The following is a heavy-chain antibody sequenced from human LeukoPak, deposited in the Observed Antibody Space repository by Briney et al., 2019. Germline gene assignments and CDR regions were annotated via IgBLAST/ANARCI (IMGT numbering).Heavy chain of an antibody. V-gene: IGHV3-48*03. Sequence: GGSLRLSCAASGFTFSSYSMKWVRQAPGKGLEWVSYISISGSTIHYADSVKGRFTISRDNAKNSLYLQMNSLRAEDTAVYYCARDREPDAFDIWGQGTMVTVSS. J-gene: IGHJ3*02. CDR1: GFTFSSYS. CDR3: ARDREPDAFDI. CDR2: ISISGSTI.